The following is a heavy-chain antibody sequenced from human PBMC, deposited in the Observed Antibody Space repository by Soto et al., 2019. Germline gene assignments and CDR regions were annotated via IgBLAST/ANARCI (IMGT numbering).Heavy chain of an antibody. CDR1: GYTFTSYY. CDR2: INPSGGST. V-gene: IGHV1-46*01. D-gene: IGHD2-15*01. CDR3: AREAWSIVVLVAAPVDGMAV. Sequence: ASVKVSCKASGYTFTSYYMHWVRQAPGQGLEWMGIINPSGGSTSYAQKFQGRVTMTRDTSTSTVYMELSSLRSEDTAVYYCAREAWSIVVLVAAPVDGMAVWGQGTTLTASS. J-gene: IGHJ6*02.